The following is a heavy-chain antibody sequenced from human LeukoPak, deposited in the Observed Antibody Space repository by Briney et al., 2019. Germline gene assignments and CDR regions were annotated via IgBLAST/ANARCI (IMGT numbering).Heavy chain of an antibody. Sequence: GSSVKVSCKASGGTFSSYAINWVRQAPGQGLEWIGGIIPIFGSANYAQKFQGRVTITADESTSTAYMELSSLRSEDTAVYYCARDFYSGSYRYFDYWGQGTMVTVSS. V-gene: IGHV1-69*01. D-gene: IGHD1-26*01. CDR3: ARDFYSGSYRYFDY. CDR2: IIPIFGSA. CDR1: GGTFSSYA. J-gene: IGHJ4*02.